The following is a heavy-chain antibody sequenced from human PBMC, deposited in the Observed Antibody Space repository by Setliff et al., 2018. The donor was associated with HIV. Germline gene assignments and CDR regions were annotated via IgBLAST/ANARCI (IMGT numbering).Heavy chain of an antibody. V-gene: IGHV4-38-2*02. Sequence: SETLSLTCAVSGYSISSGYYWGWIRQPPGKGLEWIGSIFHSAATNYNPSLKSRVTISIDTSKNQFSLKLNSVTAADTAVYYCARDSRDIVVVIAPEPEPYYYYGMDVWGEGTTVTVSS. J-gene: IGHJ6*04. CDR1: GYSISSGYY. CDR2: IFHSAAT. CDR3: ARDSRDIVVVIAPEPEPYYYYGMDV. D-gene: IGHD2-15*01.